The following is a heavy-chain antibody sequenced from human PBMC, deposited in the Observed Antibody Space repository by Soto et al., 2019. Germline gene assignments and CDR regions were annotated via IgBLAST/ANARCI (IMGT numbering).Heavy chain of an antibody. D-gene: IGHD6-6*01. J-gene: IGHJ5*02. V-gene: IGHV4-34*01. CDR3: ARVAPCIAARCSDWFDP. CDR1: GGSFSGYY. CDR2: TNHSGST. Sequence: SETLSLTCAVYGGSFSGYYWSWIRQPPGKGLEWIGETNHSGSTNYNPSLKSRVTISVDTSKNQFSLKLSSVTAADTAVYYCARVAPCIAARCSDWFDPWGQGTLVTVSS.